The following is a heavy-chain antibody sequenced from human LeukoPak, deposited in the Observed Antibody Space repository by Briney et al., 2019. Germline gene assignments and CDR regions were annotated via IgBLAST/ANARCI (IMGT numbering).Heavy chain of an antibody. V-gene: IGHV3-11*01. CDR1: GFTFRDYN. CDR2: ITDSGSTI. J-gene: IGHJ6*02. CDR3: ARSIGLTGGGVDV. D-gene: IGHD3-9*01. Sequence: GGSLRLSCAASGFTFRDYNMNWVRQAPGKGLEWVSYITDSGSTIHYADSVNGLFTISGDNAKNSLYLQMNSLRAEDSAVYYCARSIGLTGGGVDVWGRGTTVTVSS.